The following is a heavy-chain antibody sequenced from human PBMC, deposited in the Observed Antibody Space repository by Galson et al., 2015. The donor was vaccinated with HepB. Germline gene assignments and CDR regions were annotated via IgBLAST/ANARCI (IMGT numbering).Heavy chain of an antibody. Sequence: SLRLSCAASGFTFSSYSMNWVRQAPGKGLEWVSYISSSSSTIYYADSVKGRFTISRDNAKNSLYLQMNSLRDEDTAVYYCAINNYDIYTDAFDIWGQGTMVTVSS. J-gene: IGHJ3*02. V-gene: IGHV3-48*02. CDR2: ISSSSSTI. D-gene: IGHD3-22*01. CDR1: GFTFSSYS. CDR3: AINNYDIYTDAFDI.